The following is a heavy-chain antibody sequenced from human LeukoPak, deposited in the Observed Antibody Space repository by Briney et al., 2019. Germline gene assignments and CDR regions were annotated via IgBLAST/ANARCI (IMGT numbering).Heavy chain of an antibody. CDR3: ARGPHQHWPLGQF. V-gene: IGHV4-39*07. Sequence: SETLSLTCTVSGGSISSGTYYWGWIRQPPGKGLEWIGSIYHSGSTYYNPSLKSRVTISVDTSKNQFSLKLSSLTAADTAVYYCARGPHQHWPLGQFWGQGSLVTVSS. D-gene: IGHD2-2*01. CDR1: GGSISSGTYY. J-gene: IGHJ4*02. CDR2: IYHSGST.